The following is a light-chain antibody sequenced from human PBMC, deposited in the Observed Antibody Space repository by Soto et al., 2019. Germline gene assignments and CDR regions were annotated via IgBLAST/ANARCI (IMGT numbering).Light chain of an antibody. Sequence: IHVTQSPSSLSASLGGRGTITFLASQDISSYLAWYQQKPGKAPTLLIYAASTLQSGVPSRFSGSGFGTDFTLTISSLQAEDFASYYCQQLRSYPSTFGGGTKVDIK. V-gene: IGKV1-9*01. J-gene: IGKJ4*01. CDR1: QDISSY. CDR2: AAS. CDR3: QQLRSYPST.